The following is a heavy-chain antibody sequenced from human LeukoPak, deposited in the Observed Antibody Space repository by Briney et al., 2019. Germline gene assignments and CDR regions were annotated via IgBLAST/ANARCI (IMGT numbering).Heavy chain of an antibody. CDR1: GAPISSGSNY. Sequence: PSETLSLTCSVSGAPISSGSNYWGWIRQPRGKTRDWIGSIYSSDSTYYNPSLKSRVIIIIDTPKNHYSLTLSAVTAADTAVYYCARSDGYGLVGIWGQGTMVTVSS. D-gene: IGHD3-10*01. J-gene: IGHJ3*02. CDR3: ARSDGYGLVGI. CDR2: IYSSDST. V-gene: IGHV4-39*07.